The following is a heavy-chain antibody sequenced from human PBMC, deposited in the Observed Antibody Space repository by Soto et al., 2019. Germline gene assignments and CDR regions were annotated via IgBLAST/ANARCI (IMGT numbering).Heavy chain of an antibody. J-gene: IGHJ6*02. CDR1: GGSFSGYY. V-gene: IGHV4-34*01. CDR3: ASGILLWFGEYDYYGMDV. D-gene: IGHD3-10*01. CDR2: INHSGST. Sequence: QVQLQQWGAGLLKPSETLSLTCAVYGGSFSGYYWSWIRQPPGKGLEWMGEINHSGSTNYNPSLKSRVTISVDTSKNQFSLKLSSVTAADTAVYYCASGILLWFGEYDYYGMDVWGQGTTVTVSS.